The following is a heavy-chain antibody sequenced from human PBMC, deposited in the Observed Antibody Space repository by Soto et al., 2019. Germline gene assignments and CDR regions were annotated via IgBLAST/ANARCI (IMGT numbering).Heavy chain of an antibody. V-gene: IGHV3-30-3*01. CDR3: EGSGSYYNEGIY. J-gene: IGHJ4*02. D-gene: IGHD3-10*01. CDR1: GFTFSSYA. Sequence: GESLKISCAASGFTFSSYAMHWVRQAPGKGLEWVAVISYDGSNKYYADSVKGRFTISRDSSKNTLYLQMNSLRAEDTAVYYCEGSGSYYNEGIYWGQGTLVTVSS. CDR2: ISYDGSNK.